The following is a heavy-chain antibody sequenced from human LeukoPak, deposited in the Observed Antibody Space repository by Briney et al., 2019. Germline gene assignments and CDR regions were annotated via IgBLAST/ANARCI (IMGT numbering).Heavy chain of an antibody. D-gene: IGHD3-3*01. CDR2: ITGSGDYT. CDR3: ARRSGDSSGYFDY. J-gene: IGHJ4*02. Sequence: PGGSLRLSCAASGFTFSSYAMSWVRQAPGKGLEWVSAITGSGDYTNFADSVKGRLTISRDNSKNTLYLRMNSLRAEDTAVYYCARRSGDSSGYFDYGGQESLVTVSS. V-gene: IGHV3-23*01. CDR1: GFTFSSYA.